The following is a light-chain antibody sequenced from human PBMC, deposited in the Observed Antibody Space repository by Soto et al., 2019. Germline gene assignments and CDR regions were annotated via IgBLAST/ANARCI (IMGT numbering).Light chain of an antibody. CDR2: WAS. CDR1: QSVLYTSDNRNY. V-gene: IGKV4-1*01. J-gene: IGKJ1*01. Sequence: DIVMTQSPDSLAMSLGERATINCKSSQSVLYTSDNRNYLTWYQQKPGQPPKLLISWASTRESGVPDRFSGSGSGTDFTLTISSLQAEDVAVYYCQQYYNLPWTFGQGTKVEIK. CDR3: QQYYNLPWT.